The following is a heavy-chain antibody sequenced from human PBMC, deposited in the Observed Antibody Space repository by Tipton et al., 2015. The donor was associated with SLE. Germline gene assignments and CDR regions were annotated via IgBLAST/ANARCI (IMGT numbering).Heavy chain of an antibody. D-gene: IGHD4-17*01. CDR2: ISTSGSTI. Sequence: SLRLSCAASGFTFSDYYMSWIRQAPGKGLEWVSYISTSGSTIYSADSVKGRFTISRDNAKNSLFLQMNSLRAEDTAVYYCASDRGLNYGDAFDIWGQGTMVTVSS. CDR1: GFTFSDYY. CDR3: ASDRGLNYGDAFDI. V-gene: IGHV3-11*01. J-gene: IGHJ3*02.